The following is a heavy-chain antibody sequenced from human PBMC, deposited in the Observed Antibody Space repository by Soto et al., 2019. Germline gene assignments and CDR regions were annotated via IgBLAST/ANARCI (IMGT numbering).Heavy chain of an antibody. D-gene: IGHD1-26*01. CDR3: ARAKNIGSYSPFDY. Sequence: EVQLVEPGGGLVQPGGSLRLSCAASGFTFGSYSMNWVRQAPGKGLEWLSYISTGSNSIYYADSVKGRFTVSRDNARNSLFLQMNSLRDEDTGVYFCARAKNIGSYSPFDYWGQGTLVTVSS. CDR1: GFTFGSYS. CDR2: ISTGSNSI. J-gene: IGHJ4*02. V-gene: IGHV3-48*02.